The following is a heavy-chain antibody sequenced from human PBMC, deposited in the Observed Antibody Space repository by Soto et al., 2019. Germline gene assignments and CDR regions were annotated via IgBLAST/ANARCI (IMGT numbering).Heavy chain of an antibody. CDR1: GYTFTSYY. Sequence: ASVKVSCKASGYTFTSYYMHWVRQAPGQGLEWMGIINPSGGSTSYAQKFQGRVTMTRDTSTSTVYMELSSLRSEDTAVYYCARVVGSSWYGSSGGWFDPWGQGTLVTVSS. V-gene: IGHV1-46*01. CDR3: ARVVGSSWYGSSGGWFDP. D-gene: IGHD6-13*01. CDR2: INPSGGST. J-gene: IGHJ5*02.